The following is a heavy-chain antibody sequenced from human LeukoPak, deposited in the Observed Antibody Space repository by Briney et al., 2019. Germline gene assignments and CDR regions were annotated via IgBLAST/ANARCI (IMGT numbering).Heavy chain of an antibody. Sequence: PSETLSLTCAVYGGSFSGYYWSWLRQPPGKGLEWIGEINHSGSTNYNPSLKSRVTISVDTSKNQFSLKLSSVTAADTAVYYCARVDCSSTSCYTNSRKQRYFDLWGRGTLVTVSS. V-gene: IGHV4-34*01. CDR2: INHSGST. D-gene: IGHD2-2*02. J-gene: IGHJ2*01. CDR1: GGSFSGYY. CDR3: ARVDCSSTSCYTNSRKQRYFDL.